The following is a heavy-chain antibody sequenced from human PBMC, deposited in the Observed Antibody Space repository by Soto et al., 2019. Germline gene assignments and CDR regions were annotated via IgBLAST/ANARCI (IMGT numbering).Heavy chain of an antibody. CDR1: GGTFSSYV. D-gene: IGHD1-7*01. V-gene: IGHV1-69*13. Sequence: SVKVSCKASGGTFSSYVISWVRQAPGQGLEWMGGVIPIFGTANYAQKFQGRVTITADESTSTAYMELSSLRSEDTAVYYCARCEGRGGELELLRYYYYYGMDVWGQGTTVTVSS. J-gene: IGHJ6*02. CDR3: ARCEGRGGELELLRYYYYYGMDV. CDR2: VIPIFGTA.